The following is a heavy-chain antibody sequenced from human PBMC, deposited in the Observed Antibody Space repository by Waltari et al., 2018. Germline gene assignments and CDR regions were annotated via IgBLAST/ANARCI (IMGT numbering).Heavy chain of an antibody. D-gene: IGHD6-19*01. CDR2: MSGTGDYT. CDR1: GFIFSNYA. CDR3: AKDQAEWLVLDGYFDS. J-gene: IGHJ4*02. V-gene: IGHV3-23*01. Sequence: EVQLLESGGDLEQPGGSLRISCVGSGFIFSNYAMNWVRQAPGKGLEWVSTMSGTGDYTYYADSVKGRFTISRDNSKNTVFLHMNNLRVEDTAIYFCAKDQAEWLVLDGYFDSWGQGTPVTVSS.